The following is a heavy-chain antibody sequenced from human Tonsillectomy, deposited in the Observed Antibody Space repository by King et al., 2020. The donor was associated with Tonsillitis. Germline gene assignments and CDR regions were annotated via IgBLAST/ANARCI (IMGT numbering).Heavy chain of an antibody. J-gene: IGHJ2*01. CDR3: ATGLSHQGGYYFDL. CDR2: IKQDGSEK. CDR1: GFTFSSYW. Sequence: VQLVESGGGLVQPGGSLRLSCAASGFTFSSYWMSWGLQAPGKGLEWVANIKQDGSEKYYVDSVKGRLTISRDNAKNSLYLQMNSLRAEDTAVYYCATGLSHQGGYYFDLWGRGTLVTVSS. D-gene: IGHD3-22*01. V-gene: IGHV3-7*03.